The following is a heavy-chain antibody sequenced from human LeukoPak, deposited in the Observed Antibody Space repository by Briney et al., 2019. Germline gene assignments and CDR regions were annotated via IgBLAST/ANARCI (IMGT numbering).Heavy chain of an antibody. CDR1: GFTFSSYS. CDR3: GGCSSTSCYFLDY. Sequence: GGSLRLSCAASGFTFSSYSMNWVRQAPGKGLEWVSVIYSGGSTYYADSVKGRFTISRHDSKNTLYLQMNSLRAEDTAVYYCGGCSSTSCYFLDYWGQGTLVTVSS. V-gene: IGHV3-53*04. J-gene: IGHJ4*02. CDR2: IYSGGST. D-gene: IGHD2-2*01.